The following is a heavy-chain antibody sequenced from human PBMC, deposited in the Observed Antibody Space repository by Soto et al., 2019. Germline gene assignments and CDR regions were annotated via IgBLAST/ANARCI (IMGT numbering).Heavy chain of an antibody. D-gene: IGHD2-21*01. CDR1: GGSISSYY. J-gene: IGHJ5*02. CDR2: IYYSGST. Sequence: SETLSLTCTVSGGSISSYYWSWIRQPPGKGLEWIGYIYYSGSTNYNPSLKSRVTISVDTSKNQFSLKLSSVTAADTAVYYCATLPPRIVVSLLLIPTWGQGILITVS. V-gene: IGHV4-59*01. CDR3: ATLPPRIVVSLLLIPT.